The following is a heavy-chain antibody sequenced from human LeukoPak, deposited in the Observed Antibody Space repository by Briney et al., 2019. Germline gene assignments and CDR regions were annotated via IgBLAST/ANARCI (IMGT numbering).Heavy chain of an antibody. CDR3: ARGPDTSSHDFNS. CDR2: INDSGST. CDR1: GGSFSGSY. J-gene: IGHJ4*02. D-gene: IGHD2-2*01. Sequence: SETLSLTCAVYGGSFSGSYWSWIRQPPGKGLEWIGEINDSGSTNYNPSLKSRVTISLDTSKNLFSLGLTSVTAADTAVYYCARGPDTSSHDFNSWGRGTLVTVSS. V-gene: IGHV4-34*01.